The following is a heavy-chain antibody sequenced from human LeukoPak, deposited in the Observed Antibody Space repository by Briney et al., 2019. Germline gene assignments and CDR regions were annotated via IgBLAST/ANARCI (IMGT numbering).Heavy chain of an antibody. CDR1: GFTFSSYR. Sequence: PGGSLRLSCAASGFTFSSYRMSWVRQAPGQGLEWVANIKQDGSEKYYVDSVKGRFTISRDNAKNSLYLQMNSLRAEDTAVYYCARDGNINWNDGMIDYWGQGTLVTVSS. CDR2: IKQDGSEK. D-gene: IGHD1-20*01. V-gene: IGHV3-7*01. CDR3: ARDGNINWNDGMIDY. J-gene: IGHJ4*02.